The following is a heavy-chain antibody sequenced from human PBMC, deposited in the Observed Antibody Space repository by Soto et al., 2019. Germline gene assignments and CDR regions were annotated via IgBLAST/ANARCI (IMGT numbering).Heavy chain of an antibody. Sequence: QVHLVQSGAEVKKPGASVKVSCKGSGYGFTTYGITWVRQAPGQGLEWMAWISAHNGNTDHAQNLQGRVTVTRDTSTSTAYMELRSLRSDDTAVYYCARGRYGDYWGRGALVTVSS. D-gene: IGHD1-1*01. CDR2: ISAHNGNT. CDR3: ARGRYGDY. CDR1: GYGFTTYG. V-gene: IGHV1-18*01. J-gene: IGHJ4*02.